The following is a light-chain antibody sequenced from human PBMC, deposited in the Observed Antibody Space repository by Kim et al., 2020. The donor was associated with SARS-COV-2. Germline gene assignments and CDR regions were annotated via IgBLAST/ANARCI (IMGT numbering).Light chain of an antibody. J-gene: IGKJ1*01. CDR2: AAS. CDR3: QKYNSAPWT. CDR1: QSITNS. V-gene: IGKV1-27*01. Sequence: VSVGDRVTITCRASQSITNSLAWYQQKPGKVPQLLIYAASALQAGVPSRFSGSGSGTDFTLTISSLQPEDVATYYCQKYNSAPWTFGQGTKVDIK.